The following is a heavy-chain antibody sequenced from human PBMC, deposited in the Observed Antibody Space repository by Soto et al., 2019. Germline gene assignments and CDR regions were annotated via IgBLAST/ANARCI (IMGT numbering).Heavy chain of an antibody. V-gene: IGHV3-48*01. CDR2: IRSSGSPT. J-gene: IGHJ4*02. Sequence: GGSLRLSCVGSGFAFSNYSMNWVRQAPGKGLEWVSYIRSSGSPTYYAGSVKGRFTISRDNAKKSLYLQMNSLRAEDTAVYYCARMTSSLSPGRWGQGTLVTVSS. D-gene: IGHD2-2*01. CDR3: ARMTSSLSPGR. CDR1: GFAFSNYS.